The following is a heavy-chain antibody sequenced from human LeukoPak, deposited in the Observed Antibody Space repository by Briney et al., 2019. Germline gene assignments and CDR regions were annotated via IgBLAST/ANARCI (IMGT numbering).Heavy chain of an antibody. CDR2: ISSSSRYI. CDR3: ASGRDALDY. CDR1: GFTFSTYS. Sequence: PGGSLRLSCAASGFTFSTYSMNWVRQAPGKGLEWVSSISSSSRYIDYADSVKGRFTISRDNAKNSLYLQMNSLRAEDTAVYYCASGRDALDYWGQGTLVIVSS. J-gene: IGHJ4*02. V-gene: IGHV3-21*01. D-gene: IGHD1-26*01.